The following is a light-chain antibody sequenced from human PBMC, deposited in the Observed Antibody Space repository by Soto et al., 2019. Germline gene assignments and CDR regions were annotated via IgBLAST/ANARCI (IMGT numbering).Light chain of an antibody. V-gene: IGKV3D-11*02. CDR2: GAS. J-gene: IGKJ4*01. CDR3: QQRSNWLT. CDR1: QSVDIN. Sequence: EIVLTQSPATLSVSPGERVTLSFRASQSVDINLAWYQQKPGQAPRLLIYGASTRATDMPGRFSGRGAGADFTLTISSLEPEDFAVYYCQQRSNWLTFGGGTKVDI.